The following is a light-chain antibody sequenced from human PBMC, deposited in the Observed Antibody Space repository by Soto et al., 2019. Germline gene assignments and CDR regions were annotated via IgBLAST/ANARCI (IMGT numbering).Light chain of an antibody. Sequence: QSVLTQPPSASGTSGQRVTISCSGSSSNIGSNTVNWYQQLPGTAPELLIYSNDQRPAGVPDRFSGSKFGTSASLAISGLQSEDEADYYCAAWDDSLNGVVFGGGTKLTVL. J-gene: IGLJ2*01. CDR2: SND. CDR1: SSNIGSNT. V-gene: IGLV1-44*01. CDR3: AAWDDSLNGVV.